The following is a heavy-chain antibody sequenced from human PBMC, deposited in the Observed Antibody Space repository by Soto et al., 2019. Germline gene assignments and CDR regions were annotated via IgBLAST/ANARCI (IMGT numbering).Heavy chain of an antibody. J-gene: IGHJ4*02. CDR2: INPKSGGT. CDR3: ARDLAKGGGSAGFDY. Sequence: AAVKVSCKASGYTFTVYYMHWVLQSPVQGLDWMGWINPKSGGTMYPQKFQGRVTMTWDTSISTAYMALTRLRSDDTAVYYCARDLAKGGGSAGFDYWGQGTLVTVSS. V-gene: IGHV1-2*02. CDR1: GYTFTVYY. D-gene: IGHD1-26*01.